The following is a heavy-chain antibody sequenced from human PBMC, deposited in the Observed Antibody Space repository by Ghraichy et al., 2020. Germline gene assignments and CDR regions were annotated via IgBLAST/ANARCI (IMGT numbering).Heavy chain of an antibody. J-gene: IGHJ4*02. D-gene: IGHD3-22*01. CDR1: GGSISSSSYY. CDR2: IYYSGST. CDR3: ARSLMIVVPAGHYYFDY. Sequence: SETLSLTCTVSGGSISSSSYYWGWIRQPPGKGLEWIGSIYYSGSTYYNPSLKSRVTISVDTSKNQFSLKLSSVTAADTAVYYCARSLMIVVPAGHYYFDYWGQGTLVTVSS. V-gene: IGHV4-39*01.